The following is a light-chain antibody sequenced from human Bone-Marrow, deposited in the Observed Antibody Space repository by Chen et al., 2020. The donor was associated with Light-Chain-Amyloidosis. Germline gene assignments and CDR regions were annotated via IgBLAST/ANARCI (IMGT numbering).Light chain of an antibody. V-gene: IGKV3-15*01. CDR3: QQYSNWPPIA. CDR2: GAS. Sequence: ETVMTQSPATLSVSSGERATPSCRASQSVSSNLAWYQQKPGQAPRLLIYGASTRATGISARFSGSESGTEFTLTISSLQSEDFAVYYCQQYSNWPPIAFGQGTRL. J-gene: IGKJ5*01. CDR1: QSVSSN.